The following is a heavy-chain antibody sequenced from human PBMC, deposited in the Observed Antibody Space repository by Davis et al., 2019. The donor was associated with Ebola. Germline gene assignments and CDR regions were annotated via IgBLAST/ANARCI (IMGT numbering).Heavy chain of an antibody. J-gene: IGHJ4*02. CDR1: GYTFISHG. CDR3: ARAPNYDVLTGTSSYYFDY. CDR2: ISGFNTNT. D-gene: IGHD3-9*01. V-gene: IGHV1-18*04. Sequence: ASVQVSCQSSGYTFISHGLVRVRQAPGLGLEWMGWISGFNTNTNFAQKFQGRVTVSKDTSTNTAYMDLRSLTSDDTAIYYCARAPNYDVLTGTSSYYFDYWGQGTLVTVSS.